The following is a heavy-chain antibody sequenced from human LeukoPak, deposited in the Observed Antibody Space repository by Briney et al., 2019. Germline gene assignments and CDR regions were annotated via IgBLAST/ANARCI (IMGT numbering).Heavy chain of an antibody. CDR3: ARAGGYDPQHDY. CDR2: IYYSGST. CDR1: GGSISSGDYY. J-gene: IGHJ4*02. D-gene: IGHD5-12*01. V-gene: IGHV4-30-4*01. Sequence: SETLSLTCTVSGGSISSGDYYWSWIRQPPGKGLEWNGYIYYSGSTYYNPSLKGRVTISVDTSKNQCSLKLSSVTAADTAVYYCARAGGYDPQHDYWGQGTLVTVSS.